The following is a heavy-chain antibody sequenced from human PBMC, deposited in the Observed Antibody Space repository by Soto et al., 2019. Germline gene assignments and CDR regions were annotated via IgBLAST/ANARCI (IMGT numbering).Heavy chain of an antibody. CDR1: GGSINSGDYS. CDR2: IYHTGTT. D-gene: IGHD5-12*01. V-gene: IGHV4-30-2*01. Sequence: TLSLTCTVSGGSINSGDYSWTLIRQPPGKGLEWIGYIYHTGTTYYNTSLTSRVTISVDRSKNTVYLQMDSLKVEDTAVYYCARDVDRTSHLNWFDPWGQGVMVTVSS. J-gene: IGHJ5*02. CDR3: ARDVDRTSHLNWFDP.